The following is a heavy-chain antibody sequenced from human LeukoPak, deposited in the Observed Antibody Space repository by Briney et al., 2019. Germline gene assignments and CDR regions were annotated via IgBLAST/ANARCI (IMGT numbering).Heavy chain of an antibody. D-gene: IGHD3-22*01. Sequence: GASVKVSCKASGYTFTDYYMHWVRQAPGQGLEWMGWINPNSGGTNYAQKFQGRVTMTRDTSISTAYVELSRLRSDDTAVYYCVRVEYYYDSSGYPGYYFDYWGQGTLVTVSS. J-gene: IGHJ4*02. CDR2: INPNSGGT. V-gene: IGHV1-2*02. CDR1: GYTFTDYY. CDR3: VRVEYYYDSSGYPGYYFDY.